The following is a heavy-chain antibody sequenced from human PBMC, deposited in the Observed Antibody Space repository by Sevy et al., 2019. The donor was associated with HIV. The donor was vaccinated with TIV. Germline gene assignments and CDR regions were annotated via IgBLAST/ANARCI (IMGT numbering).Heavy chain of an antibody. CDR2: IYYSGST. J-gene: IGHJ4*01. CDR1: GGSISSYY. D-gene: IGHD1-1*01. Sequence: SETLSLTCTVSGGSISSYYWSWIRQPPGKGLEWIGYIYYSGSTNYNPSLKSRVTISVDTSKNQFSLKLSSVTAADTAVYYCARAREWNDIVFDYWGHGTLVTVSS. CDR3: ARAREWNDIVFDY. V-gene: IGHV4-59*13.